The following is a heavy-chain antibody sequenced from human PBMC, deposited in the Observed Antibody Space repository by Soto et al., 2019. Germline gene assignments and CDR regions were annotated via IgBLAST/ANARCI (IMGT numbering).Heavy chain of an antibody. V-gene: IGHV3-64*01. CDR3: ARGLDYDYIWGSYRFDY. CDR1: GFTFSSYA. J-gene: IGHJ4*02. D-gene: IGHD3-16*02. Sequence: PGVSLRLSCAASGFTFSSYAMHWVCQAPGKGLEYVSAISSNGGSTYYANSVKGRFTISRDNSKNTLYLQMNSLGAEDTAVYYCARGLDYDYIWGSYRFDYWGQGTLVTVSS. CDR2: ISSNGGST.